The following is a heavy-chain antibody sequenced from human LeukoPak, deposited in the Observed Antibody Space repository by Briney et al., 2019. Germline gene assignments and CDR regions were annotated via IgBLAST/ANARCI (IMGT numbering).Heavy chain of an antibody. V-gene: IGHV3-23*01. CDR1: GFTFSTYA. Sequence: GGSLRLSCAASGFTFSTYAMSWVRQAPGKGLEWVTTISGGGDKQYADHVKGRFTVSRDDSKNTLYLQMSSLRSEDTAVYYCARRRPRTIAMNDYWGQGTLVTVSS. D-gene: IGHD2-21*01. J-gene: IGHJ4*02. CDR2: ISGGGDK. CDR3: ARRRPRTIAMNDY.